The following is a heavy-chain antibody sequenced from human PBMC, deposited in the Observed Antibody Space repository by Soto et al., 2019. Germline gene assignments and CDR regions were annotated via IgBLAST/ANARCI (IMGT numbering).Heavy chain of an antibody. V-gene: IGHV4-39*01. CDR2: IYYSGST. J-gene: IGHJ4*02. Sequence: PSETLSRTCTVSGGSISSSSYYWGWIRQPPGKGLEWIGSIYYSGSTYYNPSLKSRVTISVDTSKNQFSLKLSSVTAADTAVYYCARQDCSGGSCYRYFDYWGQGTLVTVSS. D-gene: IGHD2-15*01. CDR3: ARQDCSGGSCYRYFDY. CDR1: GGSISSSSYY.